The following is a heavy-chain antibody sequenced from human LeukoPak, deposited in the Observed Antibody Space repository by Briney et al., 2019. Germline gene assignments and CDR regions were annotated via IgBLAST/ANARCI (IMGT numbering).Heavy chain of an antibody. V-gene: IGHV4-30-4*01. Sequence: SETLSLTCTVPGGSISSGDYYWSWIRQPPGKGLEWIGYIYYSGSTYYNPSLKSRVTISVDTSKNQFSLKLSSVTAADTAVYYCARALLWFGELSVTFDYWGQGTLVTVSS. CDR1: GGSISSGDYY. CDR3: ARALLWFGELSVTFDY. CDR2: IYYSGST. D-gene: IGHD3-10*01. J-gene: IGHJ4*02.